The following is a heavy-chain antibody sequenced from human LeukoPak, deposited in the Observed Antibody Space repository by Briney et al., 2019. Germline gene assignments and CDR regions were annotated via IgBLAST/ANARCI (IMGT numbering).Heavy chain of an antibody. D-gene: IGHD3-3*01. CDR1: GFTFSSYS. CDR2: ISSSSSTI. V-gene: IGHV3-48*04. J-gene: IGHJ5*02. CDR3: ARAGMLTISPRNWFDP. Sequence: PGGSLRLSCAASGFTFSSYSMNWVRQAPGKGLEWVSYISSSSSTIYHADSVKGRFTISRDNAKNSLYLQMNSLRAEDTAVYYCARAGMLTISPRNWFDPWGRGTLVTVSS.